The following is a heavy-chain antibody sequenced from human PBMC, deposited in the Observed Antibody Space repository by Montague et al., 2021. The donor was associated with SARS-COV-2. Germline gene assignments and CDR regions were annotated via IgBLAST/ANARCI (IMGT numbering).Heavy chain of an antibody. Sequence: CAISGDSVSSNSATWNWIRQSPSRGLEWLGRTYYRSKWSTNYAVSVQSRITVNPDTSKNHFSLQLNSVTPEDTAVYYCARGQNFGLGNSCNFDHWGQGTLVTVSS. V-gene: IGHV6-1*01. CDR2: TYYRSKWST. CDR1: GDSVSSNSAT. CDR3: ARGQNFGLGNSCNFDH. D-gene: IGHD3-10*01. J-gene: IGHJ4*02.